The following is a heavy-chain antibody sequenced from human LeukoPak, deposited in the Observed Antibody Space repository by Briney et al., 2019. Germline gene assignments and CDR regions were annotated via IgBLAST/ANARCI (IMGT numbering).Heavy chain of an antibody. D-gene: IGHD6-19*01. CDR1: GGTFSSYA. V-gene: IGHV1-69*13. CDR2: IIPIFGTA. J-gene: IGHJ4*02. Sequence: SVKVSCKASGGTFSSYAISWVRQAPGQGLEWMGGIIPIFGTANYAQKFQGRVTITADESTSTAYMELSSLRSEDTAAYYCARVGYSSGLNFDYWGQGTLVTVSS. CDR3: ARVGYSSGLNFDY.